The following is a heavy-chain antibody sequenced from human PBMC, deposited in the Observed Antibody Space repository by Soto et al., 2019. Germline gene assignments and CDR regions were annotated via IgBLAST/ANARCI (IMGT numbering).Heavy chain of an antibody. CDR1: GYTFTSYG. CDR2: MNPYSGNT. J-gene: IGHJ6*03. CDR3: AREADRYYYYYYMDV. Sequence: ASVKVSCKASGYTFTSYGISWVRQAPGQGLEWMGWMNPYSGNTGYAQKFQGRVTMTRNTSISTAYMELSSLRSEDTAVYYCAREADRYYYYYYMDVWGKGTTVTVSS. V-gene: IGHV1-8*02. D-gene: IGHD2-15*01.